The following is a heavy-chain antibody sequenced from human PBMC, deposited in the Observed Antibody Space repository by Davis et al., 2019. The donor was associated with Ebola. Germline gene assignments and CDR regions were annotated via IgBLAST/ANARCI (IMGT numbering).Heavy chain of an antibody. Sequence: GGSLKLSCAASGFTFSTYSMNWVRQAPGKGLEWVSSTSSSSYIYYADSVKGRFTISRDNAKNSLYLQMNSLRAEDTAVYYCARDILRPGGGMDVWGQGTTVTVSS. V-gene: IGHV3-21*01. J-gene: IGHJ6*02. CDR1: GFTFSTYS. CDR3: ARDILRPGGGMDV. CDR2: TSSSSYI. D-gene: IGHD3-10*01.